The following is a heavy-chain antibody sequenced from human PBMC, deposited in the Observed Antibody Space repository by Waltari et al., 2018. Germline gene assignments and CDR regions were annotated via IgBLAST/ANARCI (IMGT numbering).Heavy chain of an antibody. D-gene: IGHD2-2*01. J-gene: IGHJ4*02. CDR3: ILDYAGGSKFDY. CDR2: IKEDVRES. Sequence: EVQLVESGGGLVQPGGSLRLSCAGSGFIFSGYWMNWVRQVPGKGLEWVAAIKEDVRESLYVGSVQGRFTISRDNAKNSLYLEMNSLRAEDTAVDHCILDYAGGSKFDYWGQGTLVTVSS. CDR1: GFIFSGYW. V-gene: IGHV3-7*01.